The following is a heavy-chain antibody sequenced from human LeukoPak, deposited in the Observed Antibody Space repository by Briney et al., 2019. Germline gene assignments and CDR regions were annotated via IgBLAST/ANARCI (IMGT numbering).Heavy chain of an antibody. CDR1: GGTFSSYA. CDR3: ARAGWLLYSGYYYYYGMDV. J-gene: IGHJ6*02. Sequence: SVKVSCKASGGTFSSYAISWVRQAPGQGLEWMGGIIPIFGTANYAQKFQGRVTITADESTSTAYMELSSLRSDDTAVYYCARAGWLLYSGYYYYYGMDVWGQGTTVTVSS. V-gene: IGHV1-69*01. CDR2: IIPIFGTA. D-gene: IGHD5-12*01.